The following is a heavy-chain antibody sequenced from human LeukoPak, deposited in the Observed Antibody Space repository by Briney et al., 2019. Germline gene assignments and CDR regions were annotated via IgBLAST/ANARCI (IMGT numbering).Heavy chain of an antibody. CDR2: IYYSGST. D-gene: IGHD3-16*02. Sequence: SETLSLTCTVSGGSISSYYWSWIRQPPGKGLEWIGYIYYSGSTNYNSSLKSRVTISVDTSKNQFSLKLSSVTAADTAVYYCARATSSYDYVWGSYRPNWFDPWGQGTLVTVSS. CDR3: ARATSSYDYVWGSYRPNWFDP. J-gene: IGHJ5*02. CDR1: GGSISSYY. V-gene: IGHV4-59*08.